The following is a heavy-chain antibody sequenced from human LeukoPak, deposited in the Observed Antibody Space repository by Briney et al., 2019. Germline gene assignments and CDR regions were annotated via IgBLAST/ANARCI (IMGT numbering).Heavy chain of an antibody. J-gene: IGHJ2*01. CDR2: IYTSGST. CDR1: GGSISSYY. D-gene: IGHD3-3*01. Sequence: SETLSLTCTVSGGSISSYYWNWIQQPPGKGLEWIGYIYTSGSTTYNPSLKSRVTISVDTSKNQFSLKLSSVTAADTAVYYCARQPHDFWSCYYSTWFFDLWGRGTLVTVSS. V-gene: IGHV4-4*09. CDR3: ARQPHDFWSCYYSTWFFDL.